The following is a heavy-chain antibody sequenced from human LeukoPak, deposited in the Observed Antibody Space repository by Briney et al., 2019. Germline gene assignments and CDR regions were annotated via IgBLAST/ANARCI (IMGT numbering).Heavy chain of an antibody. CDR3: ARAHSSGWYGGFDY. CDR2: ISSSGGST. V-gene: IGHV3-64*01. D-gene: IGHD6-19*01. Sequence: GGSLRLSCAASGFTFSSYAMHWVRQAPGEGLEYVSAISSSGGSTYYANSVKGRFTISRDNSKNTLYLQMGSLRAEDMAVYYCARAHSSGWYGGFDYWGQGTLVTVSS. J-gene: IGHJ4*02. CDR1: GFTFSSYA.